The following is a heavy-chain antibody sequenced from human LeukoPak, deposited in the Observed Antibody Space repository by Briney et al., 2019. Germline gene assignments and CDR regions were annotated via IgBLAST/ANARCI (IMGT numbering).Heavy chain of an antibody. D-gene: IGHD3-3*02. J-gene: IGHJ4*02. CDR1: GYSISSGYY. Sequence: PSETLSLTCAVSGYSISSGYYWGWIRQPPGKGLEWIGSIYHSGSTYYNPSLKSRVTISVDTSKNQFSLKLSSVTAADTAVYYRARISFRRTGLDPSFDYWGQGTLVTVSS. CDR3: ARISFRRTGLDPSFDY. CDR2: IYHSGST. V-gene: IGHV4-38-2*01.